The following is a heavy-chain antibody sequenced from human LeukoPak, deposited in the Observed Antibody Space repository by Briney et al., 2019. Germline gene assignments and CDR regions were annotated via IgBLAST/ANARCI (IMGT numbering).Heavy chain of an antibody. CDR2: MYYSGSA. J-gene: IGHJ4*02. CDR1: GGSITDYY. CDR3: VREILYCSGGSCYRGPFDN. Sequence: SETLSLTCTVSGGSITDYYWSWIRHSSGKGLEWIGYMYYSGSAYYSPSLKTRVTISVDTSKNQFSLKLTSVTAADTAVYYCVREILYCSGGSCYRGPFDNWGQGTLVTVSA. D-gene: IGHD2-15*01. V-gene: IGHV4-59*12.